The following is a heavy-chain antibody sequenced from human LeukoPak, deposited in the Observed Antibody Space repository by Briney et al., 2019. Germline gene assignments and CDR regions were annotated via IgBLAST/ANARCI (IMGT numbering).Heavy chain of an antibody. V-gene: IGHV4-34*01. D-gene: IGHD6-6*01. CDR3: ARHDAGIAARPFDN. CDR1: GGSFSGYY. J-gene: IGHJ4*02. Sequence: SETLSLTCAVYGGSFSGYYWSWIRQPPGKGLEWIGEINHRGSTNYNPSLKSRITISVDTSKNQFSLKLSSVTAADTAVYYCARHDAGIAARPFDNWGQGTLVTVSS. CDR2: INHRGST.